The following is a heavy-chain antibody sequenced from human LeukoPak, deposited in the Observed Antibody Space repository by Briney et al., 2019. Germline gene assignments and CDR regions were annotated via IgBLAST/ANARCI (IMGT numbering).Heavy chain of an antibody. D-gene: IGHD6-19*01. J-gene: IGHJ4*02. V-gene: IGHV3-21*01. CDR3: ARASAVAGTRHY. CDR1: GFTFSSYS. Sequence: GGSLRLSCAASGFTFSSYSMIWVRQAPGKGLEWVSSISSSSSYRYYADSVKGRFTISRDNAKNSLYLQMNSLRAEDTAVYYCARASAVAGTRHYWGQGTLVTVSS. CDR2: ISSSSSYR.